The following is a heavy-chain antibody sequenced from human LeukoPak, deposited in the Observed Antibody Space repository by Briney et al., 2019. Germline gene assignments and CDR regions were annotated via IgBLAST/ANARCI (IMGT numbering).Heavy chain of an antibody. D-gene: IGHD2-2*01. Sequence: ASVKVSCKASGYTFTSYGISWVRQAPGQGLEWMGWISAYNGNTNYAQKLQGRVTMTTDTSTSTAHMELRSLRSDDTAVYYCARGATSHFYYYGMDVWGQGTTVTVSS. CDR1: GYTFTSYG. CDR3: ARGATSHFYYYGMDV. CDR2: ISAYNGNT. J-gene: IGHJ6*02. V-gene: IGHV1-18*01.